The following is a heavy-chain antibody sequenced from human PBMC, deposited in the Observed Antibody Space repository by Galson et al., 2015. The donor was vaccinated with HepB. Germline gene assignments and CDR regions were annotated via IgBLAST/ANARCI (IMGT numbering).Heavy chain of an antibody. V-gene: IGHV3-73*01. Sequence: SLRLSCAASGFTFSGSAIHWVRQTPGKGLEWVGRIRSKASNYATAYAASLKGRFTIGRADSKNTAYLHMKSLKTEDTAMYYCVRMGDISGYSSSWGQGTLVTVYS. CDR3: VRMGDISGYSSS. D-gene: IGHD6-13*01. CDR2: IRSKASNYAT. CDR1: GFTFSGSA. J-gene: IGHJ4*02.